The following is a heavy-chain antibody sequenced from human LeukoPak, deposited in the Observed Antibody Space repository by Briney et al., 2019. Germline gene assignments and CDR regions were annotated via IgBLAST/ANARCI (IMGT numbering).Heavy chain of an antibody. Sequence: PGRSLRLSCAASGFTFDDYAMHWVRQAPGKGLEWVSGISWNSGSIGYADSVKGRFAISRDSAKNSLYLQLNSLRAEDTALYYCAKGKRDIAADLYYMDVWGQGTTVTVSS. CDR2: ISWNSGSI. V-gene: IGHV3-9*01. CDR3: AKGKRDIAADLYYMDV. D-gene: IGHD6-13*01. CDR1: GFTFDDYA. J-gene: IGHJ6*03.